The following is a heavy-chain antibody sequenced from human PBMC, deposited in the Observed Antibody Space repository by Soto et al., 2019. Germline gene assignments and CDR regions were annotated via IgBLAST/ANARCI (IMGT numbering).Heavy chain of an antibody. Sequence: PGGSLRLSCTTSGFTFSDYYMTWVRQAPGKGLEWISYMSGSGDAIYYADSVKGRFTISRDNAKNSLHLEMNNLRVEDKAMYYCVRGNFYYGMDVWGKGTTXT. CDR2: MSGSGDAI. CDR3: VRGNFYYGMDV. J-gene: IGHJ6*04. CDR1: GFTFSDYY. V-gene: IGHV3-11*01.